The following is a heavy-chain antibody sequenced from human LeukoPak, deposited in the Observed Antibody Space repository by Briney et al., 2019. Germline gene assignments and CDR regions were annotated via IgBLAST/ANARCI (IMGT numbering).Heavy chain of an antibody. J-gene: IGHJ3*02. V-gene: IGHV4-31*03. Sequence: SETLSLTCTVSGGSISSGGYYWSWIRQHPGKGLEWIGYIYYSGSTYYNPSLKSRVTISVDTSKNQFSLNLSSVTAADTAVYYCARGLDVLLWFGDGFDIWGQGTMVTVSS. CDR1: GGSISSGGYY. CDR2: IYYSGST. D-gene: IGHD3-10*01. CDR3: ARGLDVLLWFGDGFDI.